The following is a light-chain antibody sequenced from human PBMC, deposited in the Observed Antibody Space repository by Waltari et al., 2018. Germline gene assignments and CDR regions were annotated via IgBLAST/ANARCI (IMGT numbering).Light chain of an antibody. CDR1: QSLLHRNGNNY. V-gene: IGKV2-28*01. CDR2: LGS. Sequence: DIVVTQSPLSLPVTPGEPASISCRSSQSLLHRNGNNYLVWYLQKPGQSPQLLIYLGSNRASGVAYRFSGSGSGTDFTLTISRVEAEEVGVYYCMQSLQTLWTFGQGTKVEIK. J-gene: IGKJ1*01. CDR3: MQSLQTLWT.